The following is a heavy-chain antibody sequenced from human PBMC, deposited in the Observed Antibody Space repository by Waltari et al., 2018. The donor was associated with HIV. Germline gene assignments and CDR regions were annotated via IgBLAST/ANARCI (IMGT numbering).Heavy chain of an antibody. CDR2: INAETGNT. D-gene: IGHD5-18*01. Sequence: QVHLVQSGTEVKRPGASVTVSCRASGYSFTDFAVHWVRQVPGQSLEWMGWINAETGNTKFSHKFEDRVVFDKDTSASTVYMELMRLRSEDTAVFYCASGFRETAMDIDFWGQGTLVTVSS. CDR3: ASGFRETAMDIDF. CDR1: GYSFTDFA. V-gene: IGHV1-3*01. J-gene: IGHJ4*02.